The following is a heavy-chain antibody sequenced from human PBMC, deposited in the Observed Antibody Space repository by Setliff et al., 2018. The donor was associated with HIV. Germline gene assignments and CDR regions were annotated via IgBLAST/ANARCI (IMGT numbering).Heavy chain of an antibody. V-gene: IGHV3-11*03. CDR2: ISDSSTYT. Sequence: PGGSLRLSCAASGFIFNDYCMSWVRQAPGKGLEWLSYISDSSTYTHYADSVKGRFTVSRDNAKSSLFLQMNSLRAEDTAVYYCARYLSGWNYFDLWGQGTLVTVSS. D-gene: IGHD6-19*01. J-gene: IGHJ4*02. CDR1: GFIFNDYC. CDR3: ARYLSGWNYFDL.